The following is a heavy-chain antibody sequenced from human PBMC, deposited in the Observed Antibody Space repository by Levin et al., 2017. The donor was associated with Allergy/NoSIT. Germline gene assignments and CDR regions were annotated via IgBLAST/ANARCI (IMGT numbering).Heavy chain of an antibody. CDR1: GFTFSTYA. D-gene: IGHD3-10*01. Sequence: SGGSLRLSCAASGFTFSTYAMSWVRQAPGKGLEWVSGITSSGGRTYYADSVKGRFTISRDISNNTLYLQLNILRAEDTAVYDCAKEGNDISMIRGVRFSAFDTWGQGTVVTVSS. CDR3: AKEGNDISMIRGVRFSAFDT. J-gene: IGHJ3*02. CDR2: ITSSGGRT. V-gene: IGHV3-23*01.